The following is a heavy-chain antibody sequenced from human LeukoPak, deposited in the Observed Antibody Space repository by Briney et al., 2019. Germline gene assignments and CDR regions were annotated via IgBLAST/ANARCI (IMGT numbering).Heavy chain of an antibody. V-gene: IGHV4-59*01. J-gene: IGHJ4*02. Sequence: SSETLSLTCTVSGGSIIGYYWSWIRQPPGKGLEWIGFIHYSGSTNYNPSLKSRVTIYVDTYKNQLSLTLTSVIAADTPGYYCARDRGSLGGFDYWGQGTLVTVCS. CDR2: IHYSGST. CDR1: GGSIIGYY. D-gene: IGHD3-16*01. CDR3: ARDRGSLGGFDY.